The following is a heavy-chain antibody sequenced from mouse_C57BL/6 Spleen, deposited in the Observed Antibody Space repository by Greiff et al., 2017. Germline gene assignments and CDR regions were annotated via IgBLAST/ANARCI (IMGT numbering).Heavy chain of an antibody. CDR2: INPSTGGT. CDR3: AGGSSFAY. D-gene: IGHD1-1*01. CDR1: GYSFTGYY. V-gene: IGHV1-42*01. J-gene: IGHJ3*01. Sequence: EVQLQQSGPELVKPGASVKISCKASGYSFTGYYMNWVKQSPEKSLEWIGEINPSTGGTTYNQKFKAKATLTVDKSSSTAYMQLKGLTSEDSAVYYCAGGSSFAYWGQGTLVTVSA.